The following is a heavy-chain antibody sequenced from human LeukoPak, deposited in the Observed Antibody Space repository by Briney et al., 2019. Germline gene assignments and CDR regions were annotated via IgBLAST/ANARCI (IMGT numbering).Heavy chain of an antibody. D-gene: IGHD3-22*01. CDR2: VIPILGVE. CDR3: ATKYFYDSSGYQTNNPYDYYGMDV. J-gene: IGHJ6*02. Sequence: ASVKVSCKASGGAFTNYAINWVRQAPGQGLEWMGRVIPILGVENYAQKFQGRVTITADTSTSAACMELSSLRSEDTAVYYCATKYFYDSSGYQTNNPYDYYGMDVWGQGTTVTVSS. CDR1: GGAFTNYA. V-gene: IGHV1-69*04.